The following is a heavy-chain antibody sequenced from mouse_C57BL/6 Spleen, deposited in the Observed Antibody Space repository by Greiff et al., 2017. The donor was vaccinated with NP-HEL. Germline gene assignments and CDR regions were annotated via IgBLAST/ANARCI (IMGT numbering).Heavy chain of an antibody. Sequence: EVQLQQSGPGLVKPSQSLSLTCSVTGYSITSGYYWNWIRQFPGNKLEWMGYISYDGSNNYNPSLKNRISITRDTSKNQFFLKLNSVTTEDTATYYCAKEWVTTDAMDYWGQGTSVTVSS. J-gene: IGHJ4*01. CDR1: GYSITSGYY. CDR2: ISYDGSN. CDR3: AKEWVTTDAMDY. D-gene: IGHD2-2*01. V-gene: IGHV3-6*01.